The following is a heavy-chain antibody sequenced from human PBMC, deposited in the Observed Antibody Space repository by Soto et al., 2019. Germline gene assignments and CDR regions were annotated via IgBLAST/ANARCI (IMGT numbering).Heavy chain of an antibody. J-gene: IGHJ5*02. Sequence: QVQLVQSGAEVKKPGSSVRVSCKASGAAFNTITINWVRQAPGQRLEWMGGFVPVFGSATYAQKFPGRVAITADASTSTFYMELSRLNSEDTALYYCVREDDTTGSYSWFDPWGQGTLVTVSS. CDR2: FVPVFGSA. CDR3: VREDDTTGSYSWFDP. V-gene: IGHV1-69*01. D-gene: IGHD3-9*01. CDR1: GAAFNTIT.